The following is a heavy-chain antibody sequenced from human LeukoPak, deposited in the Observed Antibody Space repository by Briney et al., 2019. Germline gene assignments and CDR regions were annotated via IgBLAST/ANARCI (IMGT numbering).Heavy chain of an antibody. CDR2: ISDSGGST. CDR3: AKRGVVIRVIIVGFHKEAYYFDS. D-gene: IGHD3-3*01. Sequence: PGGSLRLSCAVSGITLSNYGMSWVRQAPGKGLEWVAGISDSGGSTNYADSVKGRFTISRDNPKNTLYLQMNSLRAEDTAVYFCAKRGVVIRVIIVGFHKEAYYFDSWGQGALVTVS. J-gene: IGHJ4*02. V-gene: IGHV3-23*01. CDR1: GITLSNYG.